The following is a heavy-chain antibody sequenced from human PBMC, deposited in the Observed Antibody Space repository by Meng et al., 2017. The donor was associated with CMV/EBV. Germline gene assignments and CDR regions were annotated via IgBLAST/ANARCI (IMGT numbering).Heavy chain of an antibody. J-gene: IGHJ4*02. V-gene: IGHV4-34*01. D-gene: IGHD3-22*01. CDR1: GGSLSGYY. Sequence: SETLSLTCAVYGGSLSGYYWSWIRQPPGKGLEWIGAINHSGSTNYNPSLKSRVTISVDTSKNQFSLKLSSVTAADTAVYYCARVCYYDSSDYYYEGAYYFDYWGQGTLVTVSS. CDR3: ARVCYYDSSDYYYEGAYYFDY. CDR2: INHSGST.